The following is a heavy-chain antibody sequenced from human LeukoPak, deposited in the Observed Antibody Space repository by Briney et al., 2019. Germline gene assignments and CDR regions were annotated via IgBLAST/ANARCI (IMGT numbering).Heavy chain of an antibody. CDR1: GFTVSSKY. Sequence: GGSLRLSCVASGFTVSSKYMSWVRQAPGKGLEWVSVIYSGGSTYYGESVKGRFTISRDNSKNTVYLQMNALRAGDSAVYYCARGTVWRLGSYGLDVWGQGTTVTVSS. D-gene: IGHD3-16*01. CDR2: IYSGGST. V-gene: IGHV3-53*01. J-gene: IGHJ6*02. CDR3: ARGTVWRLGSYGLDV.